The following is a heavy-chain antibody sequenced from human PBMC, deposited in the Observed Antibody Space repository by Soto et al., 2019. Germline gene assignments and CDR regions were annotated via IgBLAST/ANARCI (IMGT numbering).Heavy chain of an antibody. CDR1: GFSLSTSGVG. D-gene: IGHD1-26*01. V-gene: IGHV2-5*02. CDR3: AHSWSGSFPAEYFQH. J-gene: IGHJ1*01. Sequence: QITLKESGPTLVNPTQTLTLTCTFSGFSLSTSGVGVGWIRQPPGKALEWLALIYWDDDKRYSPSLKSRLTITKDKSKNQVVLTTTNKDPVDTATYYCAHSWSGSFPAEYFQHWGQGTLVAVSS. CDR2: IYWDDDK.